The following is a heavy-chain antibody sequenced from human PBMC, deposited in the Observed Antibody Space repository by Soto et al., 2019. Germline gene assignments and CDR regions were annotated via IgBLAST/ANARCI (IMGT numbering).Heavy chain of an antibody. CDR3: ARSYYYDSSGYKPPDY. J-gene: IGHJ4*02. CDR2: ISAYNGNT. Sequence: ASVKVSCKASGYTFTSYGISWVRQAPGQGLEWMGWISAYNGNTNYAQKLQGRVTMTTDTSTSTAYMELRSLRSDDTAVYYCARSYYYDSSGYKPPDYWGQGTLVTVSS. V-gene: IGHV1-18*01. D-gene: IGHD3-22*01. CDR1: GYTFTSYG.